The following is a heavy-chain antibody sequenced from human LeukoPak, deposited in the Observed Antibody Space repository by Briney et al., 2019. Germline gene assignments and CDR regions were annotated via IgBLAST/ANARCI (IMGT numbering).Heavy chain of an antibody. Sequence: SETLSLTCTVSGYSISSGYYWGWIRQPPGKGLEWIGSIYHSGSTYYNPSLKSRVTISVDTSKNQFSLKLSSVTAADTAVYYCASKQLWPLNWFDPWGQGTLVTVSS. V-gene: IGHV4-38-2*02. D-gene: IGHD5-18*01. CDR1: GYSISSGYY. CDR3: ASKQLWPLNWFDP. CDR2: IYHSGST. J-gene: IGHJ5*02.